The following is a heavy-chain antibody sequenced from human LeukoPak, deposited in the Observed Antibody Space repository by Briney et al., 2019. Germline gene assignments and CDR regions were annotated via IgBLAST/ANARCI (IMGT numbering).Heavy chain of an antibody. CDR3: AKTTTGYSSGRYPAWPIDY. Sequence: GGSLRLSCAASGFTFSNYDMHWVRQAAGKGLEWVSGIGTAGDTYYPASVKGRFTISRDNSKNTVYLQMDSLRAEDTATYYCAKTTTGYSSGRYPAWPIDYWGQGTLVTVSS. V-gene: IGHV3-13*01. J-gene: IGHJ4*02. CDR2: IGTAGDT. D-gene: IGHD2-15*01. CDR1: GFTFSNYD.